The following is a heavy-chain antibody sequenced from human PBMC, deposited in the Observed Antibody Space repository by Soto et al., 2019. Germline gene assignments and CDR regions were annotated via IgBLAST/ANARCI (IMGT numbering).Heavy chain of an antibody. V-gene: IGHV1-2*02. J-gene: IGHJ5*02. CDR1: GYTFTGYY. Sequence: ASVKVSCKASGYTFTGYYMHWVRQAPGQGLEWMGWINPNSGGTNYAQKFQGRVTMTRDTSISTAYMELSRLRSDDTAVYYCATPSAQGNWFDPWGQRTLVTVSS. CDR3: ATPSAQGNWFDP. CDR2: INPNSGGT.